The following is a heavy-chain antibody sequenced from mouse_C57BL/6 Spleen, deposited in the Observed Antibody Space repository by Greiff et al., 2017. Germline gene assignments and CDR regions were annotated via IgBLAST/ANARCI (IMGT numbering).Heavy chain of an antibody. CDR3: ARGGDYDVRNWYFDV. D-gene: IGHD2-4*01. V-gene: IGHV1-9*01. J-gene: IGHJ1*03. CDR2: ILPGSGST. CDR1: GYTFTGYW. Sequence: QVQLQQSGAELMKPGASVTLSCKATGYTFTGYWIEWVKQRPGHGLEWIGEILPGSGSTNYNEKFKGKATFTADPSSNTAYMQLSSLTTEDSAIYYCARGGDYDVRNWYFDVWGTGTTVTVSS.